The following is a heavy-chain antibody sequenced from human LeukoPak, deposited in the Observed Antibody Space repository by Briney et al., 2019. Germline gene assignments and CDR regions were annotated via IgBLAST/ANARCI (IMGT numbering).Heavy chain of an antibody. CDR1: GGTFSSYA. Sequence: ASVKVSCKASGGTFSSYAISWVRQAPGQGLEWMGGIIPIFGTANYAQKFQGRVTITADESTSTAYMELSSLRSEDTAVYYCARVPSPLPAAMYSYYYYGMDVWGQGTTVTVSS. CDR2: IIPIFGTA. D-gene: IGHD2-2*01. CDR3: ARVPSPLPAAMYSYYYYGMDV. J-gene: IGHJ6*02. V-gene: IGHV1-69*01.